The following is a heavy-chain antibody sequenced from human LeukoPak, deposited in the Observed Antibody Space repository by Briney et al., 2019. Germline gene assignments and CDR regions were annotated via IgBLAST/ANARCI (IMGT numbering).Heavy chain of an antibody. Sequence: ASVKVSCKASGYTFTGYYMHWVRQAPGQGLEWMGWINPNSGGTNYAQKFQGRVTMTRDTSISTACMELSRLRSDDTAVYYCAREEALQGGFVDYWGQGTLVTVSS. CDR2: INPNSGGT. J-gene: IGHJ4*02. V-gene: IGHV1-2*02. D-gene: IGHD1-1*01. CDR3: AREEALQGGFVDY. CDR1: GYTFTGYY.